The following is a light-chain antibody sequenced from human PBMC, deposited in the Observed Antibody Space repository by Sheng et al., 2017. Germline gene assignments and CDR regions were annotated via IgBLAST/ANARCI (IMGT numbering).Light chain of an antibody. CDR3: QSADSSGVWV. Sequence: SYELTQSPSVSVSPGQTAKFTCSGDALTKQFAYWYQQKPGQAPVMVISEDNTRPSGIPERFTGTSSGTTVTLTISGVQAEDEADYYCQSADSSGVWVFGGGTTLTVL. V-gene: IGLV3-25*03. CDR2: EDN. CDR1: ALTKQF. J-gene: IGLJ3*02.